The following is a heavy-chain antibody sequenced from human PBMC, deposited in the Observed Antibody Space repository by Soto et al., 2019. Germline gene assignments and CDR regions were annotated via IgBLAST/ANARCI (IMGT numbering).Heavy chain of an antibody. CDR1: GFTFSSYA. J-gene: IGHJ4*02. CDR3: AKERRLERGDFDY. CDR2: ISGSGGRI. Sequence: EVQLLESGGGLVQPGGSLRLSCAASGFTFSSYAMSWVRQAPGKGLEWVSVISGSGGRIYYADSVKGRFTISRDNSKNTLYLQMNSVRDEDTAIYYCAKERRLERGDFDYWGQGTLVTVSS. V-gene: IGHV3-23*01. D-gene: IGHD1-1*01.